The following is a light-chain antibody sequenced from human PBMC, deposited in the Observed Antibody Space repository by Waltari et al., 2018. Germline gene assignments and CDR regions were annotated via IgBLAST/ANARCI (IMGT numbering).Light chain of an antibody. Sequence: QSVVTQEPSLSVSPGGTVTITCALSSGSISSTSYATWYQQTPGQAPRTLFYNGDRRSSGVPERFSGSVLGNTAALTVTGAQADDESDYYCALYMGSGIWVFGGGTKLTVL. J-gene: IGLJ3*02. CDR2: NGD. V-gene: IGLV8-61*01. CDR1: SGSISSTSY. CDR3: ALYMGSGIWV.